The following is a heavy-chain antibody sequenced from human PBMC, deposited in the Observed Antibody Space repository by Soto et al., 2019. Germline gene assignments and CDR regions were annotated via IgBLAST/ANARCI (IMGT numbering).Heavy chain of an antibody. Sequence: QVQLVQSGAEVKKPGASVKVSCKASGYTFTSYGISWVRQAPGQGLEWMGWISAYNGNTNYAQKLQGRVTMTTDTSTSTADMERRSLRSDDTAVYYCARAGGYCSSTSCSNFDYWGQGTLVTVSS. J-gene: IGHJ4*02. CDR1: GYTFTSYG. D-gene: IGHD2-2*01. CDR3: ARAGGYCSSTSCSNFDY. V-gene: IGHV1-18*01. CDR2: ISAYNGNT.